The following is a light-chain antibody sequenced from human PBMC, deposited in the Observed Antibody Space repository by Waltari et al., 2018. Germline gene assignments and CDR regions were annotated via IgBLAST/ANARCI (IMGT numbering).Light chain of an antibody. Sequence: EIALTQSPGTLSLSPGDRATLSCRASQSVSRTLAWYQQKPGQAPRLLIYDASSRATGIPDRFSGSGSGTDFSLTISRLEPEDFAVYYCQKYGTLPATFGQGTKVEIK. J-gene: IGKJ1*01. CDR3: QKYGTLPAT. CDR1: QSVSRT. CDR2: DAS. V-gene: IGKV3-20*01.